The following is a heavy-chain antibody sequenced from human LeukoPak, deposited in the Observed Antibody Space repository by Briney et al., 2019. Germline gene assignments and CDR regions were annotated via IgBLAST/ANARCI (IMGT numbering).Heavy chain of an antibody. Sequence: ASVKVSCKASGYTFTGCYMHWVRQAPGQGLEWMGWINPNSGGTNYAQKFQGRVTMTRDTSISTAYMELSRLRSDDTAVYYCARDLDCSGGSCYWASPPTEFDPWGQGTLVTVSS. CDR2: INPNSGGT. CDR1: GYTFTGCY. D-gene: IGHD2-15*01. J-gene: IGHJ5*02. CDR3: ARDLDCSGGSCYWASPPTEFDP. V-gene: IGHV1-2*02.